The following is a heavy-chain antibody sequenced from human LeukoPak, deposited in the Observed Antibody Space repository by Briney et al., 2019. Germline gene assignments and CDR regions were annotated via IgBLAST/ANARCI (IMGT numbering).Heavy chain of an antibody. V-gene: IGHV3-33*01. CDR2: IWYDASDK. Sequence: GGSLRLSCAASGFTFSSFGMHWVRQAPGKGLEWVAVIWYDASDKYYADSVKGRFTISRDNSKNTLFLQMNSLRDDDTAVYYCVRGVGVSRFNYFDPWGQGTLVIVSS. CDR1: GFTFSSFG. D-gene: IGHD6-13*01. J-gene: IGHJ5*02. CDR3: VRGVGVSRFNYFDP.